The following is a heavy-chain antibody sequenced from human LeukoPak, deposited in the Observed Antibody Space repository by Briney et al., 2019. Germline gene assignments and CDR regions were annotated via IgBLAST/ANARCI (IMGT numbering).Heavy chain of an antibody. CDR1: GGTLSNYA. D-gene: IGHD3-10*01. Sequence: SVKVSCKASGGTLSNYAINWVRQAPRQGLEWMGRIIPILDTTNYAQKFQGRVTIITDESTSTAYMELITLRSGDTAVYYCAGESFSRRAGITMVRGVITYWGQGTLVTVSS. CDR2: IIPILDTT. V-gene: IGHV1-69*11. CDR3: AGESFSRRAGITMVRGVITY. J-gene: IGHJ4*02.